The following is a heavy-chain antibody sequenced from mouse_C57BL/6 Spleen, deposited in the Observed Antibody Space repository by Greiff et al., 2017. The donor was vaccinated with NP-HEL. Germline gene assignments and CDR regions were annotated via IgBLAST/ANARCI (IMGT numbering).Heavy chain of an antibody. CDR3: TTHRCPRYFDY. CDR1: GFNIKDDY. V-gene: IGHV14-4*01. CDR2: IDPENGDT. Sequence: VQLQQPGAELVRPGASVKLSCTASGFNIKDDYMHWVKQRPEQGLEWIGWIDPENGDTEYASKFQGKATITADTSSNTAYLQLSSLTSEDTAVYYCTTHRCPRYFDYWGQGTTLTVSS. J-gene: IGHJ2*01.